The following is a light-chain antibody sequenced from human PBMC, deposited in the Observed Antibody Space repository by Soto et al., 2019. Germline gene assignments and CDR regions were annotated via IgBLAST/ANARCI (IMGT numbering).Light chain of an antibody. Sequence: EVVMTQSPATLSVSPGESATLSCRASQSLSSSLAWYQQKPGQAPRLLIYSASTRATGIPARFSGGGSGTEFTLTISSLPSEDFAVYYCPQYKIGPPFTFGQGTKLEIK. CDR3: PQYKIGPPFT. CDR1: QSLSSS. CDR2: SAS. V-gene: IGKV3-15*01. J-gene: IGKJ2*01.